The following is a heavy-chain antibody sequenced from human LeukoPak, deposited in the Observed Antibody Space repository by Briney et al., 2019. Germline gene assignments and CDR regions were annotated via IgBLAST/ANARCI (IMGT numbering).Heavy chain of an antibody. J-gene: IGHJ4*02. CDR1: GGSFSGYY. Sequence: PSETLSLTCAVYGGSFSGYYLSWIRQPPGKGLEWMGEINHSGSTNYNPSLKSRVTISVDTSKNQFSLKLSSVTAADTAVYYCARARRKDVLYYYGSGSYYNPSTFDYWGQGTLVTVSS. V-gene: IGHV4-34*01. CDR3: ARARRKDVLYYYGSGSYYNPSTFDY. CDR2: INHSGST. D-gene: IGHD3-10*01.